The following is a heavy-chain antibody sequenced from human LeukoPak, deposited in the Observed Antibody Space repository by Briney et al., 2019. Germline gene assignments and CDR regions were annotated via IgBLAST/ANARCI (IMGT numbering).Heavy chain of an antibody. Sequence: GGSLRLSCAASGFTFSNYWMGWVPQAPGKGLERVANIKQDGSEKYYVDSVKGRFTISGDNAKKSLYLQMNSLRAEDTAVYYCARDKSVGATPFDYWGQGTLVTVSS. CDR2: IKQDGSEK. CDR1: GFTFSNYW. J-gene: IGHJ4*02. V-gene: IGHV3-7*05. D-gene: IGHD1-26*01. CDR3: ARDKSVGATPFDY.